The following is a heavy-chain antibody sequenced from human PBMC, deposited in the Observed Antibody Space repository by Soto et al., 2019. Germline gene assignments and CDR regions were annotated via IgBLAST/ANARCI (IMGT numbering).Heavy chain of an antibody. Sequence: QITLKESGPTLVKPTQTLTLTCTFSGFSLSTTGVGVGWIRQPPGKALEWLALSYWVADKCYSPSLKNRLTIITDTSKNQVVLTMTNIGPVDTATYYCAHRPKYYYDSLSHINRFDPRGQGTLGPVSA. CDR2: SYWVADK. CDR3: AHRPKYYYDSLSHINRFDP. V-gene: IGHV2-5*02. CDR1: GFSLSTTGVG. J-gene: IGHJ5*02. D-gene: IGHD3-22*01.